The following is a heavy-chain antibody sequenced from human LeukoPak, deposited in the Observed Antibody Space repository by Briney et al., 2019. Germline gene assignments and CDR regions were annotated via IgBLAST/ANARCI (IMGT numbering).Heavy chain of an antibody. J-gene: IGHJ4*02. CDR2: IYSGGST. V-gene: IGHV3-53*01. CDR3: AKDPYYDGPSVYFDY. D-gene: IGHD3-10*01. Sequence: GGSLRLSCAASGFTVSSNYMSWVRQAPGRGLEWVSVIYSGGSTYYADSVKGRFTISRDNSKNTPYLQMNSLRAEDTAVYYCAKDPYYDGPSVYFDYWGQGTLVTVSS. CDR1: GFTVSSNY.